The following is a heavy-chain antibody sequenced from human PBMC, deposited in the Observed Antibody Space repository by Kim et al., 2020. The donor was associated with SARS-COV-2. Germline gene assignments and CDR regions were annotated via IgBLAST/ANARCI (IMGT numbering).Heavy chain of an antibody. V-gene: IGHV1-2*02. CDR1: GYTFTGYY. CDR2: INPNSGGT. Sequence: ASVKVSCKASGYTFTGYYMHWVRQAPGQGLEWMGWINPNSGGTNYAQKFQGRVTMTRDTSISTAYMELSRLRSDDTAVYYCAGTKMTTVTAGYWGQGTLVTVSS. CDR3: AGTKMTTVTAGY. D-gene: IGHD4-17*01. J-gene: IGHJ4*02.